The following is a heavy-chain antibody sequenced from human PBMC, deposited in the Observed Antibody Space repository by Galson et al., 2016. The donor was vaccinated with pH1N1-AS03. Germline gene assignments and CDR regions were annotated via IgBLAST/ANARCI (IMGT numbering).Heavy chain of an antibody. V-gene: IGHV3-11*01. J-gene: IGHJ6*02. CDR1: GFTFSDYY. Sequence: SLRLSCAASGFTFSDYYMSRIRQAPGKGLEWVSHISSGATAMYYAESVKGRFTVSRANAKNSLYLQMNSLRAEDTAVYYCARGWGPGTNGLDIWGQGTKVTVS. D-gene: IGHD7-27*01. CDR2: ISSGATAM. CDR3: ARGWGPGTNGLDI.